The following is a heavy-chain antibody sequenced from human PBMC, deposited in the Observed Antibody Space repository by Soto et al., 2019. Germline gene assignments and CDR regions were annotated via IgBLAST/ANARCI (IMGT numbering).Heavy chain of an antibody. V-gene: IGHV2-5*02. CDR2: IYWDDNE. CDR1: GFSLTANGVG. Sequence: QITLKESGTTLVKPTQTLTLPCTFSGFSLTANGVGVGWIRQPPGKALEWLALIYWDDNERYSPSLESRLTITKDTSTNQVVLTLTNMDPVDTGTYFCAYSSDFGSGSEYFDYWGQGTLVAVSS. D-gene: IGHD3-10*01. CDR3: AYSSDFGSGSEYFDY. J-gene: IGHJ4*01.